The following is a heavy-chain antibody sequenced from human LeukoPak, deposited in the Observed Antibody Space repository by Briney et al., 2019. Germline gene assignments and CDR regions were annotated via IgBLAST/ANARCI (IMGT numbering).Heavy chain of an antibody. D-gene: IGHD3-10*01. CDR3: ARDYDSGRGANGMDV. Sequence: PGGSLRLSCSASGFTFSTYSMNWVRQAPGKGLEWVSSIRSSSSYIYYSDSVRGRFTISRDNAKNSLYLQMNSLRAEDTAVYYCARDYDSGRGANGMDVSGQGTTVTV. V-gene: IGHV3-21*01. J-gene: IGHJ6*02. CDR2: IRSSSSYI. CDR1: GFTFSTYS.